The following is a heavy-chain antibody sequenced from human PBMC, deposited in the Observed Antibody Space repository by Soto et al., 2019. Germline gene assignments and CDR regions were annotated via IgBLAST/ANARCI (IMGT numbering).Heavy chain of an antibody. D-gene: IGHD3-10*01. V-gene: IGHV4-38-2*01. CDR2: IYHDGNT. CDR1: GYPIDLAYY. Sequence: PSKTLYRNCVVPGYPIDLAYYWGWVRQPPGKGLEWIGTIYHDGNTCYNPSLNSRVTLSLDTSKSHSSLNLRSVTAADTAVYYCAGDIAIPWFFFWGQGTMVTVSS. CDR3: AGDIAIPWFFF. J-gene: IGHJ4*02.